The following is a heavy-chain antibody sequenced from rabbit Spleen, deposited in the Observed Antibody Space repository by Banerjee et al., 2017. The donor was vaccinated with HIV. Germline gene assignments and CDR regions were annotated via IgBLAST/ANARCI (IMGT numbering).Heavy chain of an antibody. J-gene: IGHJ6*01. Sequence: QEQLTETGGGLVQPGGSLTLSCKASGVSFSFSTYMCWVRQAPGKGLEWIGCVDIGGSDFTYFASWAKGRFTISKTSSTTVTLQMTSLTAADTATYFCARDTGSSFSSYGMDLWGPGTLVTVS. CDR2: VDIGGSDFT. V-gene: IGHV1S45*01. CDR1: GVSFSFSTY. CDR3: ARDTGSSFSSYGMDL. D-gene: IGHD8-1*01.